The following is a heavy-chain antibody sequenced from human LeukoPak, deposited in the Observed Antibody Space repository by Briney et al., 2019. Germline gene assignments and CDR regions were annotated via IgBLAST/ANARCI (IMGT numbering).Heavy chain of an antibody. CDR1: GGSISSSSYH. V-gene: IGHV4-39*01. CDR2: IYYSGST. CDR3: ARGWYSSNWDY. J-gene: IGHJ4*02. D-gene: IGHD6-19*01. Sequence: PSETLSLTCTVSGGSISSSSYHWGWIRQPPGKGLEWIGSIYYSGSTYYNPSLKSRVTISVDTSKNQFSLKLSSVTAADTAVYYCARGWYSSNWDYWGQGTLVTVSS.